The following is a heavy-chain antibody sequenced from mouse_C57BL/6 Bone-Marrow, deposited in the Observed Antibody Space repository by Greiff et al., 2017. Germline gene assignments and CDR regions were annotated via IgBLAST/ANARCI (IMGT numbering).Heavy chain of an antibody. D-gene: IGHD2-1*01. CDR1: GYTFTDYC. V-gene: IGHV1-26*01. Sequence: VQLQQSGPELVKPGASVKISCKASGYTFTDYCMNWVKQSHGKGLEWIGDINPNNGGTSYNQKFKGKATLTVDTSSSTAYMELSSLTSEDSAVYYCARRNYRYAMDYWGQGTSVTVSS. J-gene: IGHJ4*01. CDR2: INPNNGGT. CDR3: ARRNYRYAMDY.